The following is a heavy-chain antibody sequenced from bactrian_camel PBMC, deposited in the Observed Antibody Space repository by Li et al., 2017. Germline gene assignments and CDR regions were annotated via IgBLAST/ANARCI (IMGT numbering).Heavy chain of an antibody. Sequence: HVQLVESGGGSVQTGGSLRLSCVVSGDHRMVAWFRQGPGRTREGVAGLGDDGSTSYAKFAEGRFTISKDNAKNTLYLQMNSLKPEDTATYYCAAPHPKAKGLRCPDEYNYWGQGTQVT. CDR2: LGDDGST. J-gene: IGHJ4*01. V-gene: IGHV3S53*01. CDR3: AAPHPKAKGLRCPDEYNY. CDR1: GDHRM. D-gene: IGHD4*01.